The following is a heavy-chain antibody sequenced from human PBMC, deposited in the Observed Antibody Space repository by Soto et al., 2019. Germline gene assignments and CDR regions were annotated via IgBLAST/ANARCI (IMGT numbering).Heavy chain of an antibody. Sequence: EVHLVESGGGLVKPGGSLRLSCAASGFTFSDAWMTWVRQAPGKGLEWVGRIISKTDGGTADYAAPVKGRFSISRDDSKNMLYLLMNSLKIEDTGVYYCTTDYFFGSGNGDYWGQGTLVTVSS. V-gene: IGHV3-15*01. J-gene: IGHJ4*02. CDR3: TTDYFFGSGNGDY. D-gene: IGHD3-10*01. CDR1: GFTFSDAW. CDR2: IISKTDGGTA.